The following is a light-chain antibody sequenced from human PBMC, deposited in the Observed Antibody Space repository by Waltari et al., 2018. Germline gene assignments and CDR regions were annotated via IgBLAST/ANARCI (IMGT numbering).Light chain of an antibody. V-gene: IGLV4-69*01. CDR3: QTWGTGIPVV. Sequence: QLVLTQSPSASASLGASVKLPCPLTSGHSSYAIAWPTHQPEKSTRYLMKLNSDGSHSKGDGIPERFSGSSSGAGRYLTISSRQSEDEADYYCQTWGTGIPVVFGGGTKLTVL. CDR2: LNSDGSH. CDR1: SGHSSYA. J-gene: IGLJ2*01.